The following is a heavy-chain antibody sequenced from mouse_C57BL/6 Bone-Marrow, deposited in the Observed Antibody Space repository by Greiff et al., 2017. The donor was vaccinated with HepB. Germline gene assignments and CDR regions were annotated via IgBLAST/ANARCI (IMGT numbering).Heavy chain of an antibody. V-gene: IGHV3-6*01. Sequence: DVQLQESGPGLVKPSQSLSLTCSVTGYSITSGYYWNWIRQFPGNKLEWMGYISYDGSNNYNPSLKNRISITRDTSKNQFFLKLNSVTTEDTATYYGARQLRLRVDYWGQGTTLTVSS. D-gene: IGHD3-2*02. CDR1: GYSITSGYY. J-gene: IGHJ2*01. CDR2: ISYDGSN. CDR3: ARQLRLRVDY.